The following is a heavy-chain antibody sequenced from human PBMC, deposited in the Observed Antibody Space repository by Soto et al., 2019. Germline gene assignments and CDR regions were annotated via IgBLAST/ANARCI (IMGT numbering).Heavy chain of an antibody. CDR2: LNPRNGQT. CDR3: ARETDTSMVDY. V-gene: IGHV1-8*01. D-gene: IGHD5-18*01. CDR1: GYNFSAYY. Sequence: QVQLVQSGAEVKKPGASVKVSCQTSGYNFSAYYFNWVRQAAGQGPEWMGWLNPRNGQTGYVQKFRGRVTMTRDTSIATVYLELIRLTYEDTAIYFCARETDTSMVDYWGQGTLVTVSS. J-gene: IGHJ4*02.